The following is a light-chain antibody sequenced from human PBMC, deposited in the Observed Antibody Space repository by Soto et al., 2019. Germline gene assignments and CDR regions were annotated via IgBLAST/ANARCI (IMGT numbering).Light chain of an antibody. CDR3: SSYTSSSTYV. V-gene: IGLV2-14*01. Sequence: SVVTQPSSLSGSPGQSITLSCPGTSSDVGGYNYVSWYQQHPGKAPKLMIYDVSNRPSGVSNRFSGSKSGNTASLTISGLQAEDEADYYCSSYTSSSTYVFGTGTKVTVL. J-gene: IGLJ1*01. CDR1: SSDVGGYNY. CDR2: DVS.